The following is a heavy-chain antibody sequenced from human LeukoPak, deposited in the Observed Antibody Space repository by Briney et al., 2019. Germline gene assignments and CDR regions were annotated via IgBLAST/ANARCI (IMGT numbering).Heavy chain of an antibody. J-gene: IGHJ4*02. Sequence: SETLSLTCTVSGGSISSGSYYWGWIRQPPGKGLEWLGTVSYSGTTYYNPSPKSRVTISVDTSKNQFSLGLRSVTAADTAVYYCARLDSGDYFFDYWGQGTLVTVSS. V-gene: IGHV4-39*01. CDR1: GGSISSGSYY. CDR3: ARLDSGDYFFDY. D-gene: IGHD4-17*01. CDR2: VSYSGTT.